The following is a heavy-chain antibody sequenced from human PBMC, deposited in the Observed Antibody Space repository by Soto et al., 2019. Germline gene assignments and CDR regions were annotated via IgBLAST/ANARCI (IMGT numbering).Heavy chain of an antibody. CDR2: IYYSGST. J-gene: IGHJ4*02. D-gene: IGHD6-13*01. V-gene: IGHV4-59*01. Sequence: PSETLSLTCTVSGGSISSYYWSWIRQPPGKGLEWIGYIYYSGSTNYNPSLKSRVTISVDTSKNQFSLKLSSVTAADTAVYYCARASSWSYFDYWGQGSLVTVSS. CDR3: ARASSWSYFDY. CDR1: GGSISSYY.